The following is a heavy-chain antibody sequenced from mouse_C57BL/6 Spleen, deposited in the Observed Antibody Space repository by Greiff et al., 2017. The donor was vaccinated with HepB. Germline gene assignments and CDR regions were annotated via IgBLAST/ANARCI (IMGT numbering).Heavy chain of an antibody. V-gene: IGHV1-7*01. J-gene: IGHJ4*01. Sequence: QVQLQQSGAELAKPGASVKLSCKASGYTFTSYWMHWVKQRPGQGLEWIGYINPSSGYTKYNQKFKDKATFTADKSSSTAYMELSSLTYEDSAVYYCARLGGGAMDYWGQGTSVTVSS. CDR2: INPSSGYT. CDR1: GYTFTSYW. CDR3: ARLGGGAMDY.